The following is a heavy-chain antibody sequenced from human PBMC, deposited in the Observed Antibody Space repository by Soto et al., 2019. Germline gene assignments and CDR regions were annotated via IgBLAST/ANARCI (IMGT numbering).Heavy chain of an antibody. CDR2: IYYSGST. J-gene: IGHJ4*02. CDR3: ASRYSYFDY. CDR1: GGSIGGSSCY. D-gene: IGHD5-18*01. Sequence: FETLSLSCTVSGGSIGGSSCYWGWIRQPPGKGLEWIRSIYYSGSTYYNPSLKSRVTISVDTSKNQFSLKLSPVTAADTAVYYCASRYSYFDYWGQGTLVTVSS. V-gene: IGHV4-39*01.